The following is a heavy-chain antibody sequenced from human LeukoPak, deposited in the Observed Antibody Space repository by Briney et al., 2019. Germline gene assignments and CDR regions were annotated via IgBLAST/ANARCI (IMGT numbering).Heavy chain of an antibody. CDR1: GGTFSSYA. CDR3: ASSSGSEEDAFDI. Sequence: GASVKVSCKASGGTFSSYAISWVRQAPGQGLEWMGGIIPIFGTANYAQKFQGRVTITADKSTSTAYMELSSLRSEDTAVYYCASSSGSEEDAFDIWGQGTMVTVSS. CDR2: IIPIFGTA. J-gene: IGHJ3*02. D-gene: IGHD6-19*01. V-gene: IGHV1-69*06.